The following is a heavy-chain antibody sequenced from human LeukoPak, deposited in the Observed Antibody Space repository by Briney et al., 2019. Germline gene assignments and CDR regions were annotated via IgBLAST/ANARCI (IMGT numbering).Heavy chain of an antibody. Sequence: GGSLRLSCAAAGFTFSIYWMSWVRQAPGKGLEWVASMKGDGSVKHFLDSVEGRSTISRDNAKNSLYLQMNSLRAEDTAIYYCARWDAYYTGGIGYSGDFAFDFWGQGTLVTVSS. V-gene: IGHV3-7*01. J-gene: IGHJ3*01. CDR3: ARWDAYYTGGIGYSGDFAFDF. D-gene: IGHD2-8*02. CDR2: MKGDGSVK. CDR1: GFTFSIYW.